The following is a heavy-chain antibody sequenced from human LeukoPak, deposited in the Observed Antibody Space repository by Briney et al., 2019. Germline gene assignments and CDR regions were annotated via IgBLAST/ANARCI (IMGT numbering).Heavy chain of an antibody. CDR2: IQSKTDGGAT. Sequence: GGSLRLSCAASGFTFSHTWMTWVRQAPGKGLEWVGQIQSKTDGGATDYAAPVKGRFTISRDDSKNTLYLQMNSLKTEDTAVYYCTTAKRVAAAGTGVASDYWGQGTLVTVSS. V-gene: IGHV3-15*01. J-gene: IGHJ4*02. D-gene: IGHD6-13*01. CDR1: GFTFSHTW. CDR3: TTAKRVAAAGTGVASDY.